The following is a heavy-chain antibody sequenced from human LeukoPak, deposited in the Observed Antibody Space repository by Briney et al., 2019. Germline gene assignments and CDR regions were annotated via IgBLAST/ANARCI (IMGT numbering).Heavy chain of an antibody. D-gene: IGHD2-2*02. Sequence: GGSLRLSCAASGFTFSSYNMNWVRQAPGKGLEWVSSISSSRSYIYYADSMKGRFTISRDNAMNSLYLQMNSLRAEDTAVYYCARDQEYCSSTSCYTPYGMDVWGQGTTVTVSS. CDR2: ISSSRSYI. J-gene: IGHJ6*02. CDR3: ARDQEYCSSTSCYTPYGMDV. CDR1: GFTFSSYN. V-gene: IGHV3-21*01.